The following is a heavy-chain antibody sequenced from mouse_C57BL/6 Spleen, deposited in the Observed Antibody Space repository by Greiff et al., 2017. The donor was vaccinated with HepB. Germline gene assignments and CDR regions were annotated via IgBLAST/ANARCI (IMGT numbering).Heavy chain of an antibody. CDR3: AILSYDYDEGFAY. V-gene: IGHV1-64*01. J-gene: IGHJ3*01. CDR2: IHPNSGST. D-gene: IGHD2-4*01. CDR1: GYTFTSYW. Sequence: VQLQQPGAELVKPGASVKLSCKASGYTFTSYWMHWVKQRPGQGLEWIGMIHPNSGSTNYNEKFKSKATLTVDKSSSTAYMQLSSLTSEDSAVYYCAILSYDYDEGFAYWGQGTLVTVSA.